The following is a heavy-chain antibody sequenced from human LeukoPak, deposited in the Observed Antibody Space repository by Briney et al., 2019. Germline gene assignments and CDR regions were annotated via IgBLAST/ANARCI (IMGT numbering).Heavy chain of an antibody. CDR1: GGSISSYY. Sequence: SETLSLTCTVSGGSISSYYWSWIRQPPGKGLEWIGYIYYSGSTNYNPSLKSRVTISVDTSKNQFSLKLSSVTAADTAVYYCAREDGDYQPSDHWGQGTLVTVS. D-gene: IGHD4-17*01. V-gene: IGHV4-59*01. J-gene: IGHJ4*02. CDR3: AREDGDYQPSDH. CDR2: IYYSGST.